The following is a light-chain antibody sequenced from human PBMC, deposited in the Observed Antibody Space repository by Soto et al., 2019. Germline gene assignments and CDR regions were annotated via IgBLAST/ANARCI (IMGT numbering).Light chain of an antibody. V-gene: IGKV1-39*01. Sequence: DIQMTQSPSPLSASVGDRVNVTCRASEGISSYLTWYQQKPGKAPKLLISAATTLQSGVPSRFSGSGSGTDFTLTISSLQPEDSATYYCQQTYSTPFTFGAGTKVDV. CDR2: AAT. CDR1: EGISSY. CDR3: QQTYSTPFT. J-gene: IGKJ3*01.